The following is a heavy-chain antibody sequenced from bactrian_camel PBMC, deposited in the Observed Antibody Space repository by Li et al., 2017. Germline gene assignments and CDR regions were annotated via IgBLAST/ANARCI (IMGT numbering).Heavy chain of an antibody. CDR2: ISPDGSIR. CDR1: GDQTRRVF. D-gene: IGHD4*01. CDR3: AKDLNDYGNY. V-gene: IGHV3S1*01. J-gene: IGHJ4*01. Sequence: VQLVESGGGSVQTGGSLRLSCVVSGDQTRRVFMAWFRQSPGKEREGVALISPDGSIRTYADSVKGRFTIPQDNAKNTLYLQLNSLKTEDTAMYYCAKDLNDYGNYWGQGTQVTVS.